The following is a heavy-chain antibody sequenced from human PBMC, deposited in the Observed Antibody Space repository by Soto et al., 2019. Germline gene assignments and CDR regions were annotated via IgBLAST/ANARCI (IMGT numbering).Heavy chain of an antibody. CDR2: INHSGST. Sequence: SETLSHTCAFYGGSFIGYYWSWIRQPTGKGLEWIGEINHSGSTNYNPSLKSRVTISVDTSKNQFSLKLSSVTAADTAVYYCARAFGARIYYYGMDVWGQGTTVTVSS. CDR1: GGSFIGYY. D-gene: IGHD3-10*01. V-gene: IGHV4-34*01. CDR3: ARAFGARIYYYGMDV. J-gene: IGHJ6*02.